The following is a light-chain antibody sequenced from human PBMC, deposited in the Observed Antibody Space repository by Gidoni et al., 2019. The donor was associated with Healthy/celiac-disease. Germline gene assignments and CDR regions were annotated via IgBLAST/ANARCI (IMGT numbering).Light chain of an antibody. V-gene: IGKV1-39*01. Sequence: DIQMTQSPSSLSASVGDRVTITCRASQSISSYLNWYQQKPGKAPKLLIYAASSLQSGVPSRFSGSVSGTDFPLTISSLQPEDFATYYCQQSYSTPLTFGGGTKVEI. CDR2: AAS. J-gene: IGKJ4*01. CDR1: QSISSY. CDR3: QQSYSTPLT.